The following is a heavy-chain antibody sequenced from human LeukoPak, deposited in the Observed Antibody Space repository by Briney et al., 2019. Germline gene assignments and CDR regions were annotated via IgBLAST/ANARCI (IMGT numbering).Heavy chain of an antibody. CDR3: ARSPATSGWYGY. Sequence: PGGSLRLSCAASGFTVSSNYMSWVRQAPGKGLEWVSVIYSGGSTYYADSVKGRFTISRDNSKNTLYLQMNSLRAEDTAVHYCARSPATSGWYGYWGQGTLVTVSS. J-gene: IGHJ4*02. D-gene: IGHD6-19*01. V-gene: IGHV3-66*01. CDR2: IYSGGST. CDR1: GFTVSSNY.